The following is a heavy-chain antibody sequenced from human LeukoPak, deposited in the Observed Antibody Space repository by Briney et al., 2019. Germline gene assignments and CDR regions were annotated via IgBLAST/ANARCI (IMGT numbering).Heavy chain of an antibody. CDR2: MNPNSGNT. V-gene: IGHV1-8*01. CDR3: ARGRIAAASLWFDP. J-gene: IGHJ5*02. D-gene: IGHD6-13*01. CDR1: GYTFTSYD. Sequence: RASVKVSCKASGYTFTSYDINWVRQATGQGLEWMGWMNPNSGNTGYAQKFQGRVTMTRNTSISTAYMELSSLRSEDTAVYYCARGRIAAASLWFDPWGQGTLVTVSS.